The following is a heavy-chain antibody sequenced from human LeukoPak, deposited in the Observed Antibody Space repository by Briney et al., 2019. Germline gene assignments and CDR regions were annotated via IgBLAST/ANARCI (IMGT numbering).Heavy chain of an antibody. CDR1: GFTFSSYG. CDR3: ARDQNEGYGDYFYYFDY. D-gene: IGHD4-17*01. V-gene: IGHV3-33*01. J-gene: IGHJ4*02. Sequence: GGSLRLSCAASGFTFSSYGMHWVRQAPGKGLEWVAVIWYDGSNKYYVDSVKGRFTISRDNSTNTLYLQMNSLRAEDTAVYYCARDQNEGYGDYFYYFDYWGQGTLVTVSS. CDR2: IWYDGSNK.